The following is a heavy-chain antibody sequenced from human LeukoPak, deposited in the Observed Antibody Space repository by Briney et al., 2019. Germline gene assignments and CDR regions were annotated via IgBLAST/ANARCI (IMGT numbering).Heavy chain of an antibody. CDR1: GFTFSTYA. CDR2: ISGSGGST. V-gene: IGHV3-23*01. Sequence: GGSLRLSCAASGFTFSTYAMSWVRQSPGKGLEWVSTISGSGGSTYYADSVKGRFTISRDNSKNALYLQMNSLRAEDTAAYYCAKEFYFATAVWGQGTTVTVS. J-gene: IGHJ6*02. D-gene: IGHD2-15*01. CDR3: AKEFYFATAV.